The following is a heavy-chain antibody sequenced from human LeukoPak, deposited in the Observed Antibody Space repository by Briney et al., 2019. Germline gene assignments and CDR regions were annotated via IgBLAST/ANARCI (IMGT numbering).Heavy chain of an antibody. CDR2: ISGSGVCP. J-gene: IGHJ4*02. CDR1: GFRFSNYT. Sequence: GGSLRHSCAASGFRFSNYTMSWVRQAPGKGLESVAAISGSGVCPYYADSVKGRFTISRDNSKNTLFLQMNSLRAEDTAVYHCAKDRLDCWGQGTLVTVSS. V-gene: IGHV3-23*01. CDR3: AKDRLDC.